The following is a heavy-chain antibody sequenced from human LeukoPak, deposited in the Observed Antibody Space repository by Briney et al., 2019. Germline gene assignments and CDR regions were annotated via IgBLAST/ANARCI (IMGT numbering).Heavy chain of an antibody. J-gene: IGHJ6*03. CDR2: ISGSGGST. D-gene: IGHD3-3*01. CDR1: GFTFSSYA. V-gene: IGHV3-23*01. Sequence: GGSLRLSCAASGFTFSSYAMSWVRQAPGKGLEWVSAISGSGGSTYYADSVKGRFTISRDNSKNTLYLQMNSLRAEDTAVYYCAKASITIFGVVISYYYYYIDVWGKGTTVTVSS. CDR3: AKASITIFGVVISYYYYYIDV.